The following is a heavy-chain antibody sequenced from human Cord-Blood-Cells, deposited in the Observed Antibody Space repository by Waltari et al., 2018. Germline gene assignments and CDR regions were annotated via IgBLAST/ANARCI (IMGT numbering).Heavy chain of an antibody. J-gene: IGHJ4*02. CDR2: ISSSSSYI. CDR3: ARDSIAAAGTLDY. D-gene: IGHD6-13*01. CDR1: AITFMCYS. Sequence: VQLVGTGGGLVKPGGCLGPSGSARAITFMCYSLSWVSQAPGKGLEWVSSISSSSSYIYYADSVKGRFTIARDNAKNSLYLQMNSLRAEDTAVYYCARDSIAAAGTLDYWGQGTLVTVSS. V-gene: IGHV3-21*01.